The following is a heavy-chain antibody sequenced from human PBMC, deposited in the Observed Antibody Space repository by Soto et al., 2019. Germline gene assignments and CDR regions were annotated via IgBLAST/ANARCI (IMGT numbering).Heavy chain of an antibody. CDR1: GGSLDSYY. CDR2: SNHRGSN. CDR3: ARGGSSDWQVALDM. J-gene: IGHJ3*02. V-gene: IGHV4-34*01. Sequence: ESLAVAWFFSGGSLDSYYWNWIRESAGKGLEWIGESNHRGSNNYSPSLKSLVTISLDTSKNQFSLKLTSVTAADTAVYYCARGGSSDWQVALDMWGQGTMVTV. D-gene: IGHD6-19*01.